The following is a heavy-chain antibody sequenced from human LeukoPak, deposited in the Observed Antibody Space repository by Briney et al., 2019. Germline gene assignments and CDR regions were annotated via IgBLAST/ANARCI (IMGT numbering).Heavy chain of an antibody. D-gene: IGHD4-23*01. CDR3: ARLPYYGGYSRSFHY. Sequence: MPSETLSLTCTVSGGSISSSSYYWGWIRQPPGKGLEWIGSIYYSGSTYYNPSLKSRVTISVDTSKNQFSLKLSSVTAADTAVYYCARLPYYGGYSRSFHYWGQGTLVTVSS. CDR1: GGSISSSSYY. CDR2: IYYSGST. J-gene: IGHJ4*02. V-gene: IGHV4-39*01.